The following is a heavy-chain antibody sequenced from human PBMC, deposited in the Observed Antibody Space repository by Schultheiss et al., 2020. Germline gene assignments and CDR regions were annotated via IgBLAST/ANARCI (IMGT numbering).Heavy chain of an antibody. V-gene: IGHV3-23*01. CDR2: ISGSGGST. CDR1: GFTFSHHG. CDR3: ARDVGGDPTPNWYYYGMDV. Sequence: GGSLRLSCAASGFTFSHHGMHWVCQAPEKGLEWVSAISGSGGSTYYADSVKGRFTISRDNSKNTLYLQMNSLRAEDTAVYYCARDVGGDPTPNWYYYGMDVWGQGTTVTVSS. D-gene: IGHD2-21*01. J-gene: IGHJ6*02.